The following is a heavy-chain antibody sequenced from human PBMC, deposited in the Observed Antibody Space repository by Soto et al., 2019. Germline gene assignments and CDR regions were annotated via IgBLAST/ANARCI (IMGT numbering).Heavy chain of an antibody. CDR1: GYTFTTYY. J-gene: IGHJ6*02. D-gene: IGHD1-26*01. CDR2: INPSGGSI. V-gene: IGHV1-46*01. CDR3: ARDRGRGGIYYIYFYGMDV. Sequence: QVQVVQSGAEVKKPGASVKVSCKASGYTFTTYYIHWVRQAPGQGLEWMGVINPSGGSINYAQKFQGRVTMTRDTSTSTVYMELSSLRSEDTAVYYCARDRGRGGIYYIYFYGMDVWGQGTTVTVSS.